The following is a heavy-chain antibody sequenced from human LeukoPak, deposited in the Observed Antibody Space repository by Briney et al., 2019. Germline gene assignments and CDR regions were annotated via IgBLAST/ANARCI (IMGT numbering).Heavy chain of an antibody. Sequence: GGSLRLSCAASGFTFDDYGMSWVRQAPGKGLEWVSGINWNGGSTGYADSVKGRFTISRDNAKNSLYLQMNSLRAEDTALYYCARGYYSSTSCYFDYWGQGTLVTVSS. V-gene: IGHV3-20*04. CDR1: GFTFDDYG. J-gene: IGHJ4*02. CDR2: INWNGGST. CDR3: ARGYYSSTSCYFDY. D-gene: IGHD2-2*01.